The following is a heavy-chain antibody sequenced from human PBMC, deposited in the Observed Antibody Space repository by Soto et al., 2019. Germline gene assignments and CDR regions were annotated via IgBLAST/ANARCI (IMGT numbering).Heavy chain of an antibody. J-gene: IGHJ4*02. Sequence: GGALRLSCAASGFTFSSYCMHWVRQAPGKGLEWVAVIWYDGSNKYYADSVKGRFTISRDNSKNTLYLQMNSLRAEDTGVYYWARAQSGLDYWGQGTLVTVSS. CDR3: ARAQSGLDY. CDR2: IWYDGSNK. CDR1: GFTFSSYC. D-gene: IGHD6-25*01. V-gene: IGHV3-33*01.